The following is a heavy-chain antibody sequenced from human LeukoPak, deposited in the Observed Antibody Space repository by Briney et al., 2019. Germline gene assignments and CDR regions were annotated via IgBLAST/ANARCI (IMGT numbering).Heavy chain of an antibody. CDR2: INQDGSEK. Sequence: GGSLRLSCAVSGFTFSDHWMTWVRQAPGKGLEWVANINQDGSEKYYVDSVKGRFTISRDNAKNSLYLQMNSLRAEDTAVYYCASSYDSSGYYDYWGQGTLVTVSS. J-gene: IGHJ4*02. V-gene: IGHV3-7*01. D-gene: IGHD3-22*01. CDR1: GFTFSDHW. CDR3: ASSYDSSGYYDY.